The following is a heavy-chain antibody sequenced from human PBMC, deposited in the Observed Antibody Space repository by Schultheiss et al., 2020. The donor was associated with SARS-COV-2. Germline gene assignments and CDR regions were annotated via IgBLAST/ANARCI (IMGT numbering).Heavy chain of an antibody. CDR1: GYSFTSYW. D-gene: IGHD4-11*01. CDR2: IYPGDSDT. CDR3: ARTVPTVINYFDY. Sequence: GDSLKISCKGSGYSFTSYWIGWVRQMPGKGLEWMGIIYPGDSDTRYSPSFQGQVTISADKSISTAYLQWSSLKASDTAMYYCARTVPTVINYFDYWGQGTLVTVSS. V-gene: IGHV5-51*01. J-gene: IGHJ4*02.